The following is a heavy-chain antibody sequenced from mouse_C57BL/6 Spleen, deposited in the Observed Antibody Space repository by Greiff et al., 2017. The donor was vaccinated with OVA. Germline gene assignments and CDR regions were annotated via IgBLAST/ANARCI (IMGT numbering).Heavy chain of an antibody. Sequence: QVQLQQSGPGLVQPSQSLSITCTVSGFSLTSYGVHWVRQSPGKGLEWLGVIWSGGSTDYNAAFISRLSISKDNSKSQVFFKMNSLQADETAIYYCARKGDYVPFAYWGQGTLVTVSA. CDR1: GFSLTSYG. CDR2: IWSGGST. J-gene: IGHJ3*01. D-gene: IGHD2-4*01. V-gene: IGHV2-2*01. CDR3: ARKGDYVPFAY.